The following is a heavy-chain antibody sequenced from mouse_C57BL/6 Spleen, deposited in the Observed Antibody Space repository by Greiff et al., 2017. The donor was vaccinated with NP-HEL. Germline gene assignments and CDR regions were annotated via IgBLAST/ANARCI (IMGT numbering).Heavy chain of an antibody. Sequence: EVKLEESGGGLVQPGGSMKLSCVASGFTFSNYWMNWVRQSPEKGLEWVAQIRLKSDNYATHYAESVKGRFTISRDDSKSSVYLQMNNLRAEDTGIYYCTYDYDKDWYFDVWGTGTTVTVSS. J-gene: IGHJ1*03. CDR1: GFTFSNYW. CDR3: TYDYDKDWYFDV. CDR2: IRLKSDNYAT. D-gene: IGHD2-4*01. V-gene: IGHV6-3*01.